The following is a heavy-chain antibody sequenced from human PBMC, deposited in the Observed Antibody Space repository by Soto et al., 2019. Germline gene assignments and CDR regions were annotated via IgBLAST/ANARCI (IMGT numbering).Heavy chain of an antibody. V-gene: IGHV4-59*08. CDR2: IYYSGST. D-gene: IGHD2-2*01. J-gene: IGHJ6*03. Sequence: QVQLQESGPGLVRPSETLSLTCTVSGGSFSSYYWTWIRQSPGKGLEWIGSIYYSGSTDYNPSLRGRLAISIDTSKNQCSLRLNSMTAADTAVYYCAGRDCSGTNCYYLDYYYMDVWGKGTTVTVSS. CDR3: AGRDCSGTNCYYLDYYYMDV. CDR1: GGSFSSYY.